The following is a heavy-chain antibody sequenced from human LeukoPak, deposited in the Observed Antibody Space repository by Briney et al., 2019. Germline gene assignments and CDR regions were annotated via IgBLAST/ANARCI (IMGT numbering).Heavy chain of an antibody. CDR2: ISYDGSNK. Sequence: GGSLRLSCAASGFTFSSYAMSWVRQAPGKGLEWVAVISYDGSNKYYADSVKGRFTISRDNSKNTLYLQMNSLRAEDTAVYYCAKDWGGSSWLYYFDYWGQGTLVTVSS. V-gene: IGHV3-30*18. CDR1: GFTFSSYA. CDR3: AKDWGGSSWLYYFDY. D-gene: IGHD6-13*01. J-gene: IGHJ4*02.